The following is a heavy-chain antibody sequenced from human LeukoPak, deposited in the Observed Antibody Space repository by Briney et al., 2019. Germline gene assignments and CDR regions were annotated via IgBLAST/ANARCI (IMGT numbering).Heavy chain of an antibody. CDR2: ISSSSSYI. D-gene: IGHD6-19*01. J-gene: IGHJ4*02. Sequence: GGSLRLSCAASGFTFSSYGMNWVRQAPGKGLEWVSSISSSSSYIYYADSVKGRFTISRDNAKNSLYLQMNSLRAEDTAVYYCARDIYSSGLYEGFDYWGQGTLVTVFS. CDR3: ARDIYSSGLYEGFDY. CDR1: GFTFSSYG. V-gene: IGHV3-21*01.